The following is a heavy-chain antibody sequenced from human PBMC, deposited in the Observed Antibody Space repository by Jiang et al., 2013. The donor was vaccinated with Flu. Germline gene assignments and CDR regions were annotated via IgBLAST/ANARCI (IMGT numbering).Heavy chain of an antibody. Sequence: VQLVESGGGLVQPGGSLRLSCAVSGFTFSSYAMSWVRQAPGKGLEWVSAISGSGGDTFYVDSVRGRFTISRNNSMNTLFLQMNNLRADDTAVYYCAKLTDYFDSSGNFHYWGQGTLVTVS. J-gene: IGHJ4*02. CDR2: ISGSGGDT. CDR1: GFTFSSYA. CDR3: AKLTDYFDSSGNFHY. V-gene: IGHV3-23*04. D-gene: IGHD3-22*01.